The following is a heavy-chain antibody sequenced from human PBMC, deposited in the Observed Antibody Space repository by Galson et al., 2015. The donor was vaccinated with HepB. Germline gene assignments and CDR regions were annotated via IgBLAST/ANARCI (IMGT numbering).Heavy chain of an antibody. D-gene: IGHD3-22*01. CDR3: TRICVTIIVVVILDY. J-gene: IGHJ4*02. V-gene: IGHV3-73*01. CDR1: GFTSSGSA. CDR2: IRSKASSYAT. Sequence: SLRLSCAASGFTSSGSAMHWVRQTSGKGLEWVGRIRSKASSYATAYAASVKGRFTIFRDDSKSTAYLQMNSLKTEDTAVYYCTRICVTIIVVVILDYWGQGTLVTGSS.